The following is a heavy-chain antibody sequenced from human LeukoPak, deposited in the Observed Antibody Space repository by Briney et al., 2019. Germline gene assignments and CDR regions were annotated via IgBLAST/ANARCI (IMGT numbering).Heavy chain of an antibody. Sequence: GGSLRLFCVVSGISLSNYAMSWVRQAPGKGLEWVSYISERGGSTAYADSVKGRFTISRDNSLNTLYLQMSSLRAEDTAVYYCAKGSVAAAGPSAFDIWGQGTMVTVSS. CDR1: GISLSNYA. D-gene: IGHD6-13*01. CDR3: AKGSVAAAGPSAFDI. J-gene: IGHJ3*02. V-gene: IGHV3-23*01. CDR2: ISERGGST.